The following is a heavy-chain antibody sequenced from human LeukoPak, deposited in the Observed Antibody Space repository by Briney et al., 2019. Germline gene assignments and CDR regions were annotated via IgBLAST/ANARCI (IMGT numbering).Heavy chain of an antibody. CDR1: GFTFSSYS. D-gene: IGHD5-12*01. CDR2: ISSSSSYI. CDR3: ARDVDIVATIVADY. J-gene: IGHJ4*02. V-gene: IGHV3-21*01. Sequence: GGSLRLSCAASGFTFSSYSMNWVRQAPGKGLEWVSSISSSSSYIYYADSVKGRFTISRDNAKNSLYPQMNSLRAEDTAVYYCARDVDIVATIVADYWGQGTLVTVSS.